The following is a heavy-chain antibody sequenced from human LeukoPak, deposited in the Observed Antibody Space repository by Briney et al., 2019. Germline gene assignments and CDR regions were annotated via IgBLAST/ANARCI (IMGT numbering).Heavy chain of an antibody. Sequence: ASVKVSCKASGYTFTGYYMHWVRQAPGQGLEWMRWINPNSGGTNYAQKFQGRVTMTRDTSISTAYMKLSSLRSEDTAVYYCATETEDSSGYLTFDYWGQGTLVTVSS. V-gene: IGHV1-2*02. CDR1: GYTFTGYY. J-gene: IGHJ4*02. D-gene: IGHD3-22*01. CDR2: INPNSGGT. CDR3: ATETEDSSGYLTFDY.